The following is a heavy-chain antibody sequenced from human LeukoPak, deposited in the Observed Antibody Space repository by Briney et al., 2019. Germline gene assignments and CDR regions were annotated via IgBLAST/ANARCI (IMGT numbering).Heavy chain of an antibody. CDR1: SGSISTSNYY. CDR2: INHSGST. Sequence: PSETLSLTCTVSSGSISTSNYYWSWIRQPPGKGLEWIGEINHSGSTYYNPSLKSRVTISVDTSKNQFSLKLSSVTAADTAVYYCARGRGTSSGWFFDYWGQGTLVTVSS. D-gene: IGHD6-19*01. J-gene: IGHJ4*02. CDR3: ARGRGTSSGWFFDY. V-gene: IGHV4-39*07.